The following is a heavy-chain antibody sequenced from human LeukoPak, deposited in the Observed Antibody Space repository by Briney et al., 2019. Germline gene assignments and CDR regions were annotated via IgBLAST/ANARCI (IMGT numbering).Heavy chain of an antibody. V-gene: IGHV1-2*02. CDR2: INPNSGGT. J-gene: IGHJ5*02. CDR1: GYTFTGYY. CDR3: AITFSLDCSGGSCRFDP. D-gene: IGHD2-15*01. Sequence: ASVKVPCKASGYTFTGYYMHWVRQAPGQGLEWMGWINPNSGGTNYAQKFQGRVTMTRDTSISTAYMELSRLRSDDTAVYYCAITFSLDCSGGSCRFDPWGQGTLVTVSS.